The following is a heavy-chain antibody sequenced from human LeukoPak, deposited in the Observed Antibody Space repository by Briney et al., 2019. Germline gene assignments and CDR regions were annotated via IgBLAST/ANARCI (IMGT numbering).Heavy chain of an antibody. V-gene: IGHV4-4*07. J-gene: IGHJ6*03. D-gene: IGHD2-2*02. CDR2: IYTSGST. CDR1: GGSISSYY. CDR3: ARSCSSTSCYTGAYYYYMDV. Sequence: PSETLSLTCTVSGGSISSYYWSWIRQPAGKGLEWIGRIYTSGSTNYNPSLKSRVTMSVDTSKNQFSLKLSSVTAADTAVYYCARSCSSTSCYTGAYYYYMDVWGKGTTVTVSS.